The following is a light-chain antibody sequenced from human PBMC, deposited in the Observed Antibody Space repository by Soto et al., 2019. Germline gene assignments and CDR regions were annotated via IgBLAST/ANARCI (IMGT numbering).Light chain of an antibody. Sequence: DIQMTQSPSTLSGSVGASVTITCRASQTISSWLAWYQQKPGKAPKLLIYKASTLKSGVPSRFSGSGSGTEFTLTISSLQPDDVATYYGQHYNSYSEAFGQGTKVDIK. V-gene: IGKV1-5*03. CDR1: QTISSW. CDR2: KAS. CDR3: QHYNSYSEA. J-gene: IGKJ1*01.